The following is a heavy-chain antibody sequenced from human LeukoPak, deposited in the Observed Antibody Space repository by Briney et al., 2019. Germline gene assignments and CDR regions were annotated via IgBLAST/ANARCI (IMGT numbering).Heavy chain of an antibody. CDR3: ARPLSAPRDTSYYYYYMDV. CDR2: IYYSGST. CDR1: GGSISSSSYY. J-gene: IGHJ6*03. V-gene: IGHV4-39*07. Sequence: PSETLSLTCTVSGGSISSSSYYWGWIRQPPGKGLEWIGSIYYSGSTYYNPSLKSRVTISVDTSKNQFSLKLSSVTAADTAVYYCARPLSAPRDTSYYYYYMDVWGKGTTVTVSS.